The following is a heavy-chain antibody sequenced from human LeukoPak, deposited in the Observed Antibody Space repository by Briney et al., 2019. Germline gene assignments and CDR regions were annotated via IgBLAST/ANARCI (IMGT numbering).Heavy chain of an antibody. CDR2: IYSGGST. CDR3: AREDYYYGMDV. CDR1: GGSISSGSYY. Sequence: LTCTVSGGSISSGSYYWSWVRQAPGKGLEWVSVIYSGGSTYYADSVKGRFTISRDNSKNTLYLQMNSLRAEDTAVYYCAREDYYYGMDVWGQGTTVTVSS. V-gene: IGHV3-53*01. J-gene: IGHJ6*02.